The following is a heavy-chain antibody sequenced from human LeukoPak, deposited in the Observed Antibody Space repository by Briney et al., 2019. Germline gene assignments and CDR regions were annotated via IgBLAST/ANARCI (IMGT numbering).Heavy chain of an antibody. Sequence: GGSLRLSCAASGFTLSNYWMTWVRPAPGKGLEWVANIKQDGSVKYYVDSVKGRFTVSRDNAKNSQYLQMNSLRVEDTALYYCARIGYSSSSLDYWGQGTLVTVSS. V-gene: IGHV3-7*01. CDR3: ARIGYSSSSLDY. CDR1: GFTLSNYW. J-gene: IGHJ4*02. D-gene: IGHD6-6*01. CDR2: IKQDGSVK.